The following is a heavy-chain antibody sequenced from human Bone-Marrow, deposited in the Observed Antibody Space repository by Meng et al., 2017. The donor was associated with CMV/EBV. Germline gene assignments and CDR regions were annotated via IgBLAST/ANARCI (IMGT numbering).Heavy chain of an antibody. Sequence: SETLSLTCAVYGGSFSGYYWSWIRQPPGKGLEWIGEINHSGSTNYNPSLKSRVTISVDTSRNQFSLRLTSVTAADTAVYYCARDSRAANWNDFTIWGPGKLVNVSS. CDR1: GGSFSGYY. D-gene: IGHD1-20*01. CDR3: ARDSRAANWNDFTI. CDR2: INHSGST. V-gene: IGHV4-34*01. J-gene: IGHJ4*01.